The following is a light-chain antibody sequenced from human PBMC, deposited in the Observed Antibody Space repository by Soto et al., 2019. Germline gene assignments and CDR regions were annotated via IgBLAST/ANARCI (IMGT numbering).Light chain of an antibody. J-gene: IGLJ2*01. CDR1: NIGSKS. Sequence: SYELTQPPSVSVAPGKTARITCGGNNIGSKSVHWYQQKPGQAPVLVIYYDSDRPSGIPERFSGSNSGNTATLTISRVEAGDEADYYCLVWDSSSDGVVFGGGTKLTVL. CDR2: YDS. V-gene: IGLV3-21*04. CDR3: LVWDSSSDGVV.